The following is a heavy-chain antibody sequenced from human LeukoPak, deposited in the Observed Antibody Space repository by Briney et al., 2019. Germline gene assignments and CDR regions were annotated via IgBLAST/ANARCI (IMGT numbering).Heavy chain of an antibody. D-gene: IGHD6-19*01. CDR1: GFTFSSYS. J-gene: IGHJ3*02. V-gene: IGHV3-21*01. CDR2: ISATSSYI. CDR3: ARDKTEQWLVLEAFDI. Sequence: GGSLRLSCAASGFTFSSYSMNWVRQTPGKGMEWVSSISATSSYIYYADSARGRFTISRDNAKNSLYLQMNSLRAEDTAVYYCARDKTEQWLVLEAFDIWGQGTVVTVSS.